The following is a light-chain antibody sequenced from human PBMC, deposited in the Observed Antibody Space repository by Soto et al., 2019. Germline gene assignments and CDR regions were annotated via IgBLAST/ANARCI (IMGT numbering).Light chain of an antibody. CDR1: SSDVGGYNY. Sequence: QSVLTQPRSVSGSPGQSVTISCTGTSSDVGGYNYVSWYQQHPGKAPKLLIYDVSKRPSGVPDRFSGSKSGNTASLTISGLQAEDEADYYCCSYAGNYILVFGGGTKLTV. CDR2: DVS. J-gene: IGLJ2*01. CDR3: CSYAGNYILV. V-gene: IGLV2-11*01.